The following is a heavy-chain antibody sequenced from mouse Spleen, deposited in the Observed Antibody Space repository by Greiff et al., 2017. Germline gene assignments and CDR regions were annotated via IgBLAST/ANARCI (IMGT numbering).Heavy chain of an antibody. CDR3: ARSTFPFDY. Sequence: QVQLKESGPELVKPGASVKISCKASGYAFSSSWMNWVKQRPGKGLEWIGRIYPGDGDTNYNGKFKGKATLTADKSSSTAYMQLSSLTSEDSAVYFCARSTFPFDYWGQGTTLTVSS. CDR1: GYAFSSSW. CDR2: IYPGDGDT. J-gene: IGHJ2*01. V-gene: IGHV1-82*01.